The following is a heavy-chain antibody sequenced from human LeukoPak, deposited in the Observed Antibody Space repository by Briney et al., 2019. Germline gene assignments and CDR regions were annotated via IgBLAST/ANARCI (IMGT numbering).Heavy chain of an antibody. V-gene: IGHV3-21*01. Sequence: GGSLRLSCAASGFTFSSYGMNWVRQAPGKGLEWVSSISSSSSYIYYADSVKGRFTISRDNAKNSLYLQMNSLRAEDTAVYYCARDHYDFWSGYYWSDYWGQGTLVTVSS. CDR2: ISSSSSYI. CDR1: GFTFSSYG. D-gene: IGHD3-3*01. CDR3: ARDHYDFWSGYYWSDY. J-gene: IGHJ4*02.